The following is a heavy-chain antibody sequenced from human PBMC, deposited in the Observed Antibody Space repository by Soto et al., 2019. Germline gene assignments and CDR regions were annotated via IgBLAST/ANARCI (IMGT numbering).Heavy chain of an antibody. D-gene: IGHD1-26*01. CDR3: VRVGVGIGNHFDS. J-gene: IGHJ4*02. CDR2: IHYSGRT. CDR1: NGSISGFY. Sequence: SETLSLTCSVSNGSISGFYWTWIRQPPGKILEWIGYIHYSGRTDYNPSLTSRATMSVDTSKNQFSLNLKPITAADTAVYYCVRVGVGIGNHFDSWGRGTLVTVSS. V-gene: IGHV4-59*12.